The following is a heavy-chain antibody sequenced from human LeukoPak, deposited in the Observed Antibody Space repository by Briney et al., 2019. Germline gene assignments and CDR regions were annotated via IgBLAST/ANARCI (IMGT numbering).Heavy chain of an antibody. V-gene: IGHV3-23*01. CDR1: GFTFSSYA. Sequence: PGGSLRLSCAASGFTFSSYAMSWVRQAPGKGLGWVSAISGSGGSTYYADSVKGRFTTSRDNSKNTLYLQMNSLRAEDTAVYYCAKDGVSSGDIDYWGQGTLVTVSS. CDR2: ISGSGGST. J-gene: IGHJ4*02. CDR3: AKDGVSSGDIDY. D-gene: IGHD3-22*01.